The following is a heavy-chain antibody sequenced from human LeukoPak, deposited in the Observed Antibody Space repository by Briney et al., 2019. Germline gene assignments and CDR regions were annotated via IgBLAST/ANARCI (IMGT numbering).Heavy chain of an antibody. J-gene: IGHJ4*02. D-gene: IGHD6-19*01. Sequence: GGSLRLSCAASGFTFSSYGMHWVRQAPGKGLEWVAFIRYDGSNKYYADSVKGRFTISRDNSKNTLYLQMNSLRAEDTAVYYCARPYSSGWLYFDYWGQGTLVTVSS. CDR2: IRYDGSNK. V-gene: IGHV3-30*02. CDR1: GFTFSSYG. CDR3: ARPYSSGWLYFDY.